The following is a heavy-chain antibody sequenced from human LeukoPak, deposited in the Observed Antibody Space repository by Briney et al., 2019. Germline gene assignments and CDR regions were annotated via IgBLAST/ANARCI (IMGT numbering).Heavy chain of an antibody. D-gene: IGHD3-22*01. CDR2: IYSGGST. CDR1: GFTVSSDY. J-gene: IGHJ4*02. CDR3: AVKGYLYDSSNYHVDY. V-gene: IGHV3-66*02. Sequence: GGSLRLSCAASGFTVSSDYMSWVRQAPGKGLEWVSIIYSGGSTYYADSVKGRFTISRDNSKNTLYLQMNSLRAEDTAVYYCAVKGYLYDSSNYHVDYWGQGTLVTVSS.